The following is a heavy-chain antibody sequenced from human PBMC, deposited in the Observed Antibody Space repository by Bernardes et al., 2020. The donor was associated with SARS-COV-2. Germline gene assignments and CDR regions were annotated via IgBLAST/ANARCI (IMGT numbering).Heavy chain of an antibody. CDR2: ISSNGGST. D-gene: IGHD2-2*01. Sequence: VWSLRLSCSASGFTFSSYAMHWVRQAPGKGLEYVSAISSNGGSTYYADSVKGRFTISRDNSKNTLYLQMSSLRAEDTAVYYCVKGGIVVVPAAWDYWGQGTLVTVSS. CDR1: GFTFSSYA. CDR3: VKGGIVVVPAAWDY. J-gene: IGHJ4*02. V-gene: IGHV3-64D*06.